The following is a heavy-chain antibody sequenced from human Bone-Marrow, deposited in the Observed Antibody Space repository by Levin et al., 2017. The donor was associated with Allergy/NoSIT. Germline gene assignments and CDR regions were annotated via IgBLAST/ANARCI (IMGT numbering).Heavy chain of an antibody. CDR1: GGSFSGYY. D-gene: IGHD5-18*01. CDR2: INHSGST. Sequence: SETLSLTCAVYGGSFSGYYWSWIRQPPGKGLEWIGEINHSGSTNYNPSLKSRVTISVDTSKNQFSLKLSSVTAADTAVYYCARGGLGAMVNPHDYWGQGTLVTVSS. CDR3: ARGGLGAMVNPHDY. V-gene: IGHV4-34*01. J-gene: IGHJ4*02.